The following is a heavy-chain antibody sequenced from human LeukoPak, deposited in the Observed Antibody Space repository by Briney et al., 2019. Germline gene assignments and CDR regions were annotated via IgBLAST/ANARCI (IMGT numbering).Heavy chain of an antibody. CDR2: IHTSGTT. CDR3: ARLQSPSACGGGSCPTSPYFDY. Sequence: SETLSLTCTVSGDSISNAYWSWIRQPPGKGLEWIAYIHTSGTTDYSPSLKCRLAVSADTYKNQFSPKLSSVTAADTAIYYCARLQSPSACGGGSCPTSPYFDYWGQGTLVTVSS. V-gene: IGHV4-4*09. CDR1: GDSISNAY. D-gene: IGHD2-15*01. J-gene: IGHJ4*02.